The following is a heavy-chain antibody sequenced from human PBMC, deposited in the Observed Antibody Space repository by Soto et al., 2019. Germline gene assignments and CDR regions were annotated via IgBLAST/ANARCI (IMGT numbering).Heavy chain of an antibody. V-gene: IGHV1-18*04. CDR1: SYTFNRHG. CDR2: ISGYNGDI. Sequence: ASVKVSCKASSYTFNRHGITWVRQAPGQGLEWMGWISGYNGDINYEQKFQGRVTLSSDTLTSTVYLELKSLRFDDTAVYYCARVRIVGAREIDFWGQGTLVTVS. CDR3: ARVRIVGAREIDF. D-gene: IGHD1-26*01. J-gene: IGHJ4*02.